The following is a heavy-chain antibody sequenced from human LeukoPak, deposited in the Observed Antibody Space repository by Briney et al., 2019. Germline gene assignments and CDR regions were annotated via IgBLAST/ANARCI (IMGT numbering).Heavy chain of an antibody. J-gene: IGHJ4*02. CDR1: GYTFTSYY. CDR2: INPSGGTT. D-gene: IGHD6-6*01. V-gene: IGHV1-46*01. CDR3: ARDLQQHLVIGY. Sequence: PGASVKVSCKASGYTFTSYYMHWVRQAPGQGLEWMGIINPSGGTTSYAQKFQGRVTMTGDMSTSTVYMELSSLRSEDTVVYYCARDLQQHLVIGYWGQGTLVTVSS.